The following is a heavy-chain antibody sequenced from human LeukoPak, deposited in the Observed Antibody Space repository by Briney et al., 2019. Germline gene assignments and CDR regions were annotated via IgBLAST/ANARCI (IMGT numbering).Heavy chain of an antibody. D-gene: IGHD6-19*01. J-gene: IGHJ4*02. Sequence: SETLSLTCTVSGGSISSSNYNWGWIRQPPGKGLEWIGNIYYSGSTYYNPSLKSRVTISLDTSKNQFSLKLSSVTAADTAVYYCAREVAGTPLVDYWGQGILVTVSS. CDR2: IYYSGST. CDR1: GGSISSSNYN. V-gene: IGHV4-39*07. CDR3: AREVAGTPLVDY.